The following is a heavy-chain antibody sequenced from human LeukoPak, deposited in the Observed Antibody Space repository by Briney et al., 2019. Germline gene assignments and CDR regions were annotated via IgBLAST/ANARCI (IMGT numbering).Heavy chain of an antibody. CDR1: GFTFSSYS. D-gene: IGHD4-11*01. CDR2: ISSSSSAI. Sequence: GGSLRLSCAASGFTFSSYSMNWVRQAPGKGLEWVSYISSSSSAIYYADSVKGRFTISRDNAKNSQYLQMNSLRAEDTAVYYCARDLNSNWGAFDIWGQGTMVTVSS. V-gene: IGHV3-48*01. CDR3: ARDLNSNWGAFDI. J-gene: IGHJ3*02.